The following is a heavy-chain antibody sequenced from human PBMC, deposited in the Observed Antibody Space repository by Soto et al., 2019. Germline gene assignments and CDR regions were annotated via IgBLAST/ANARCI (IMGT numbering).Heavy chain of an antibody. CDR1: AYTFTNYG. CDR3: ARSGSSWNLREFDS. CDR2: ISAYNGNI. Sequence: QVQLVQSGGEVKKPGASVKVSCKASAYTFTNYGISWVRQAPGQGLEWMGWISAYNGNINYAQKFRCKVTMTTYTSTSSDYLEVRSLRSDDTAVYYCARSGSSWNLREFDSWGKGNLVTVSS. J-gene: IGHJ4*02. D-gene: IGHD6-13*01. V-gene: IGHV1-18*01.